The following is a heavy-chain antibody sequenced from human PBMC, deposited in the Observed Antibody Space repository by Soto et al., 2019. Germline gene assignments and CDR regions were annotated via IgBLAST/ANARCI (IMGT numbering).Heavy chain of an antibody. J-gene: IGHJ4*01. Sequence: QVQLVESGGGVVQPGGSLRLSCAASGFTFSTSVMHWVRPAPGKGLEWMAIISYAGVNKYYADSVKGRFPISRDISESTLYLQMNSLRTEDTAVYYCAREEFEDGRGHFDYCGHGTLVSVSS. D-gene: IGHD3-22*01. CDR2: ISYAGVNK. CDR1: GFTFSTSV. CDR3: AREEFEDGRGHFDY. V-gene: IGHV3-30-3*01.